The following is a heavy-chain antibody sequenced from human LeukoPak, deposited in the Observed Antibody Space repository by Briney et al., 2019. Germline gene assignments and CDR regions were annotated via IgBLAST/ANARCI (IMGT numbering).Heavy chain of an antibody. D-gene: IGHD3-10*01. V-gene: IGHV1-69*05. CDR1: GGTFSSYA. Sequence: SVKVSCKASGGTFSSYAISWVRQAPGQGLEWMGGIIPIFGTANYAQKFQGRVTITTDESTSTAYMELSSLRSEDTAVYYCASDIYGSQPSDYWGQGTLVIVSS. CDR2: IIPIFGTA. J-gene: IGHJ4*02. CDR3: ASDIYGSQPSDY.